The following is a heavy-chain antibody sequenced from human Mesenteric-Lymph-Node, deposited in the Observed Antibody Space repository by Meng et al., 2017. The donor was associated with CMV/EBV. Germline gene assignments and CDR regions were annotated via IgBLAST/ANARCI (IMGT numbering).Heavy chain of an antibody. J-gene: IGHJ6*02. Sequence: GESLKISCTASGFAFRDYYMGWIRQAPGKGLEWVSYITRSGGPIYYADSVKGRFTISRDNSKNTLYLQMGSLRAEDMAVYYCARMGIAAAGYYYGMDVWGQGTTVTVSS. CDR1: GFAFRDYY. V-gene: IGHV3-11*04. CDR2: ITRSGGPI. CDR3: ARMGIAAAGYYYGMDV. D-gene: IGHD6-13*01.